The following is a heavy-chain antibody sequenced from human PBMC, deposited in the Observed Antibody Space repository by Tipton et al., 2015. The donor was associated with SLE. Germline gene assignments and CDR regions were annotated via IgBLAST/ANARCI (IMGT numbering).Heavy chain of an antibody. V-gene: IGHV4-39*07. CDR2: VFDTGYT. CDR1: GGAIRNSPYY. J-gene: IGHJ3*02. CDR3: ARVLHGSGTYYDDAFDI. Sequence: TLSLTCHVAGGAIRNSPYYRAWIRQPPGKRLEWIGSVFDTGYTAYNPSLEGRMSISVDTSNNEFSLKLSSVTAADTAVYYCARVLHGSGTYYDDAFDIWGQGTLVTVSS. D-gene: IGHD3-10*01.